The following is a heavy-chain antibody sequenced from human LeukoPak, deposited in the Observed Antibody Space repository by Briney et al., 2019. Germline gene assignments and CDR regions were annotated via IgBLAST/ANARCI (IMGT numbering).Heavy chain of an antibody. CDR1: GCTISSYY. D-gene: IGHD3-22*01. CDR2: IYCSGST. J-gene: IGHJ6*02. Sequence: SETLSLTCAVSGCTISSYYWSWIRQPPGKGLEWIGYIYCSGSTNYNPSLKSRVTISVDTSKNQFSLKLNTVTAADTAVYYCARAEDYYDSSGYLYYSAMDVWGQGTTVTVSS. CDR3: ARAEDYYDSSGYLYYSAMDV. V-gene: IGHV4-59*12.